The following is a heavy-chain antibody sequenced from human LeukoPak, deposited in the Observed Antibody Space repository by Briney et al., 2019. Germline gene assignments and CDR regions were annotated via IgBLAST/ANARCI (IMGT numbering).Heavy chain of an antibody. CDR3: ARHFGT. CDR1: GGSFSGFY. J-gene: IGHJ4*02. D-gene: IGHD3/OR15-3a*01. V-gene: IGHV4-34*01. CDR2: INHHGST. Sequence: KPSETLSLTCGVYGGSFSGFYWSWIRQPPGKGLEWIGEINHHGSTNYNPSLKSRVTMSVDTSKKQFSLKLSSVTAADTAVYYCARHFGTWGQGTLVTVSS.